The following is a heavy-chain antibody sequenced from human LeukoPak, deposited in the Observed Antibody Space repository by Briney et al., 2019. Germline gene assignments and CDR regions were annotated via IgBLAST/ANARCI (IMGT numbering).Heavy chain of an antibody. J-gene: IGHJ6*03. Sequence: SETLSLTCTVSGGSISSYYWGWIRQPPGKGLEWIGYIYYSGSTNYNPSLKSRVTISVDTSKNQFSLKLSSVTAADTAVYYCARLERDNYYYYMDVWGKGTTVTVSS. CDR3: ARLERDNYYYYMDV. CDR2: IYYSGST. CDR1: GGSISSYY. D-gene: IGHD1-1*01. V-gene: IGHV4-59*08.